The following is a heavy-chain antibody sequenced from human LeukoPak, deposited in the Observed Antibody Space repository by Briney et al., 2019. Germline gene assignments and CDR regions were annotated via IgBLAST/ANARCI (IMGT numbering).Heavy chain of an antibody. CDR1: DYSISNGYY. D-gene: IGHD3-9*01. CDR2: IYHSRNT. CDR3: ARVPGVYYDILTGYGSGWFDP. J-gene: IGHJ5*02. Sequence: PSETLSLICSASDYSISNGYYWGWVRQPPGKGLEWNGTIYHSRNTYYNPSLWTRVTISVDTCKTQFSLSLRSLAAADTAVYYCARVPGVYYDILTGYGSGWFDPWGQGTLVTVSS. V-gene: IGHV4-38-2*02.